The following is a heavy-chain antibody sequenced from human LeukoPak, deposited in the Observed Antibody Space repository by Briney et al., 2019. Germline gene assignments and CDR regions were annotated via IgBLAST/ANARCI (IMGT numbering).Heavy chain of an antibody. Sequence: GGSLRLSCVDSGFTFTNAWMSWVRQAPGKGLEWIGRIKSKTDGETTNYAEPVRGGFTISRDDSKSAVYLQMNSLKIEDTAVYYCTTDLGTYYHGSQRLIPIDYWGQGTLVTVSS. CDR1: GFTFTNAW. CDR3: TTDLGTYYHGSQRLIPIDY. CDR2: IKSKTDGETT. D-gene: IGHD3-10*01. V-gene: IGHV3-15*01. J-gene: IGHJ4*02.